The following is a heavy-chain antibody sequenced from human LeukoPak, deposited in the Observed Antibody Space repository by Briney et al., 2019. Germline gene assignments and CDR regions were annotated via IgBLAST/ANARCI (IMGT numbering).Heavy chain of an antibody. CDR3: ARAPTVLVGYCSSSSCQADY. D-gene: IGHD2-2*01. V-gene: IGHV3-21*01. J-gene: IGHJ4*02. Sequence: PGGSLRLSCAASGFTFSSYSMNWVRQAPGKGLEWVSAISGDSRYIYYADSVRGRFTISRDNAENSLYLQMHSLRVEDTAVYYCARAPTVLVGYCSSSSCQADYWGQGTLVTVSS. CDR2: ISGDSRYI. CDR1: GFTFSSYS.